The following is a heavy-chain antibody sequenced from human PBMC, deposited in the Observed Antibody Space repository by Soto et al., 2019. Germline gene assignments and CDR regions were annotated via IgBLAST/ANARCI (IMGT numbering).Heavy chain of an antibody. V-gene: IGHV3-23*01. CDR1: GFTFSSYA. J-gene: IGHJ4*02. Sequence: GGSLRLSCAASGFTFSSYAMSWVRQAPGKGLEWVSAISGSGGSTYYADSVKGRFTISRDNSKNTLYLQMNSLRAEDTAVYYCAKDLEYSSSLGAFDYWGQGTLVTVSS. CDR3: AKDLEYSSSLGAFDY. D-gene: IGHD6-6*01. CDR2: ISGSGGST.